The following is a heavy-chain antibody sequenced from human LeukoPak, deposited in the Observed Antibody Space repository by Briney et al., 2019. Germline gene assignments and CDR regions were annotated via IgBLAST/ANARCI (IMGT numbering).Heavy chain of an antibody. D-gene: IGHD3-22*01. CDR2: INWNGAWT. Sequence: GGSLRLSCAASGFKFDDYGMSWVRQAPGKGLEWVCDINWNGAWTGYADSVKGRFTMSRDNAKNSLYLQMNSLRAEDTALYYCAGYYYDSSRGFDLWGQGTLVTVSA. CDR1: GFKFDDYG. CDR3: AGYYYDSSRGFDL. J-gene: IGHJ5*02. V-gene: IGHV3-20*04.